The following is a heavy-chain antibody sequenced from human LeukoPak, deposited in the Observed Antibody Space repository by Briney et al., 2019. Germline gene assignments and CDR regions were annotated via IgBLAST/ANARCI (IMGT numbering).Heavy chain of an antibody. Sequence: GESLKISCKGSGYSFTSYWIGWVRQMPGKGLEWMGIIYPGDSDTRYSPSFQGQVTISADKSISTAYLQWSSLKASDTAMYYCARSAIYYDSSGYYLDYWGQGTLVTVSS. D-gene: IGHD3-22*01. J-gene: IGHJ4*02. CDR2: IYPGDSDT. CDR3: ARSAIYYDSSGYYLDY. V-gene: IGHV5-51*01. CDR1: GYSFTSYW.